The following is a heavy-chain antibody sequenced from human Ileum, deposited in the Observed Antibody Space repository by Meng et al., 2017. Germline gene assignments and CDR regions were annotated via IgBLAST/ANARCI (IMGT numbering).Heavy chain of an antibody. V-gene: IGHV4-34*01. J-gene: IGHJ2*01. CDR3: ARYGGSGSYWHFDP. Sequence: QVQLQQWGAGLLKPSETLSLTCAVYVGSFSGYYWTWIRQPPGKGLEWMGEIHHSGSTNYNPSLKSRVTMSIDTSKIQFSLELSSVTAADAAVYYCARYGGSGSYWHFDPWGRGTLVTVSS. CDR2: IHHSGST. CDR1: VGSFSGYY. D-gene: IGHD3-10*01.